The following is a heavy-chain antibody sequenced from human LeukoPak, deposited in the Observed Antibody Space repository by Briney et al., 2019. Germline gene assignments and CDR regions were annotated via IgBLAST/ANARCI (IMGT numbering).Heavy chain of an antibody. CDR1: GFTVSSNY. CDR2: IYSGGST. Sequence: GGSLRLSCAASGFTVSSNYMSWVRQAPGKELEWVSVIYSGGSTYYADSVKGRFTISRDNSKNTLYLQMNSLRAEDTAVYYCARDQSTYYFDYWGQGTLVTVSS. V-gene: IGHV3-53*01. D-gene: IGHD2/OR15-2a*01. J-gene: IGHJ4*02. CDR3: ARDQSTYYFDY.